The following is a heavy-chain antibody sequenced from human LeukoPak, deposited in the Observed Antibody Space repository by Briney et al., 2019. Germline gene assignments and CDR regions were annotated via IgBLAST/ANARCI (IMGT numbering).Heavy chain of an antibody. Sequence: SETLSLTCTVSGDSISSYYWSWIRQPAGEGLEWIGRIYTTGSTNYNPSLNSRVTMSLDTSKNQFSLNLTSVTAADTAVYYCAREGGYYDLLTGYPYNYYGLDVWGPGTTVTVSS. V-gene: IGHV4-4*07. CDR1: GDSISSYY. D-gene: IGHD3-9*01. CDR3: AREGGYYDLLTGYPYNYYGLDV. J-gene: IGHJ6*02. CDR2: IYTTGST.